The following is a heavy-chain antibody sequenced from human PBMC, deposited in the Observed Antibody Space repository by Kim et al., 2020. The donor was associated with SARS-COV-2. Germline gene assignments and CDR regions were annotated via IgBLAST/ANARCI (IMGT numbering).Heavy chain of an antibody. CDR2: ISYDGSNE. J-gene: IGHJ5*02. CDR1: GLTFSRYG. CDR3: AKAPIALVPGGKMWFDP. Sequence: GGSLRLSCAASGLTFSRYGMHWVRQAPGMGREWVADISYDGSNEYYADSVKGRFTISRDNSRNTLYLQINSLTTEDTAVYFCAKAPIALVPGGKMWFDP. V-gene: IGHV3-30*18. D-gene: IGHD2-2*01.